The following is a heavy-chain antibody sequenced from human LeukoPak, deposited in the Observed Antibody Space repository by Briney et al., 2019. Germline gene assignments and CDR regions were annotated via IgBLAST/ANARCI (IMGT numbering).Heavy chain of an antibody. CDR2: IYHSGST. Sequence: SETLSLTCAVYGGSFSGYYWSWIRQPPGKGLEWIGEIYHSGSTNYNPSLKSRVTISVDKSKNQFSLKLSSVTAADTAVYYCARASGSKYYFDYWGQGTLVTVSS. J-gene: IGHJ4*02. CDR1: GGSFSGYY. CDR3: ARASGSKYYFDY. D-gene: IGHD3-10*01. V-gene: IGHV4-34*01.